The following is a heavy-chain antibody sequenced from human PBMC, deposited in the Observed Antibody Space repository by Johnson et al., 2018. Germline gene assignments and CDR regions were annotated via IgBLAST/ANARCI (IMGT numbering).Heavy chain of an antibody. Sequence: VQLQESGGGLVQAGGSLRLSCAVSGFTFSSNAMNWVRQAPGKGLEWVSGIRGSGGSTYYADSVKGRFTISRDNSKNTLYLQMNSLEAEDTAVYYCAKGRDSSTYDAFDIWGQGTMVTVSS. V-gene: IGHV3-23*01. CDR3: AKGRDSSTYDAFDI. D-gene: IGHD6-13*01. CDR1: GFTFSSNA. J-gene: IGHJ3*02. CDR2: IRGSGGST.